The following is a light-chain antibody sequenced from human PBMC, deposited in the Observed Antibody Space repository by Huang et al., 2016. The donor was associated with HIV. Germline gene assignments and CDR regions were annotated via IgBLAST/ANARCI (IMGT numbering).Light chain of an antibody. CDR1: QSISSW. V-gene: IGKV1-5*03. CDR3: QQYNSRET. Sequence: DIQMTQSPSTLSASVGDRVTITCRASQSISSWLAWYQQKPRKAPKLLSYKASTLESGGPSRFSGSGSGTEFTLTISSLQPDDVATYYCQQYNSRETFGQGTKVEIK. CDR2: KAS. J-gene: IGKJ1*01.